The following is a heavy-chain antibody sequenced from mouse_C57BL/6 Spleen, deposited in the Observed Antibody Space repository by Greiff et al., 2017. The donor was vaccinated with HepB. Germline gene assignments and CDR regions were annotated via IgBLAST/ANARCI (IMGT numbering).Heavy chain of an antibody. J-gene: IGHJ3*01. CDR3: ARRETGAWFAY. D-gene: IGHD4-1*01. CDR2: ISNLAYSI. V-gene: IGHV5-15*04. Sequence: EVKLVESGGGLVQPGGSLKLSCAASGFTFSDYGMAWVRQAPRKGPEWVAFISNLAYSIYYADTVTGRFTISRENAKNTLYLEMSSLRSEDTAMYYCARRETGAWFAYWGQGTLVTVSA. CDR1: GFTFSDYG.